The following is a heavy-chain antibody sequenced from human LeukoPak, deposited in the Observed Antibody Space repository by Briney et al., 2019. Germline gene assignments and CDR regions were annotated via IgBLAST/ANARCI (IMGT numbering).Heavy chain of an antibody. CDR1: GFNLSSHE. CDR2: ISSTATTR. V-gene: IGHV3-48*03. CDR3: VREYFSYGDRYFDY. D-gene: IGHD4-17*01. Sequence: PGGSLRLSCAASGFNLSSHEMNWVRQAPGQGLEWISYISSTATTRYYADSVKGRFTVSKDIARNELFLQMNSLRAEDTAVYYCVREYFSYGDRYFDYWGQGTLVTVSS. J-gene: IGHJ4*02.